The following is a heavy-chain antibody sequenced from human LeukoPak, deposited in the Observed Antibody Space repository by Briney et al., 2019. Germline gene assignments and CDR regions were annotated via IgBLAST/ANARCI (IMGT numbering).Heavy chain of an antibody. CDR3: AKRGVVIRVILVGFHKEAYYFDS. Sequence: GGSLRLSCAVSGFTLSNYGMSWVRQAPGKGLEWVAGISGSGGRTNHADSVKGRFTISRDNPKNTLYLQMNSLRVEDTAVYFCAKRGVVIRVILVGFHKEAYYFDSWGQGALVAVSS. V-gene: IGHV3-23*01. CDR1: GFTLSNYG. D-gene: IGHD3-22*01. J-gene: IGHJ4*02. CDR2: ISGSGGRT.